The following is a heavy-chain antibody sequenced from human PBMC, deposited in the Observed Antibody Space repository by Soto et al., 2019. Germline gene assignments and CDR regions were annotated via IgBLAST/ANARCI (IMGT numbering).Heavy chain of an antibody. D-gene: IGHD2-15*01. CDR1: GGSISSGGYY. CDR2: IYYSGST. Sequence: QVQLQESGPGLVKPSQTLSLTCTVSGGSISSGGYYWSWIRQHPGKGLEWIGYIYYSGSTYYNPSVSSPVTISVDTSKSQFSLKLSSVTAADPAVYYCARYCSGGSCCSSHFDYWGQGTLVTVSS. J-gene: IGHJ4*02. V-gene: IGHV4-31*01. CDR3: ARYCSGGSCCSSHFDY.